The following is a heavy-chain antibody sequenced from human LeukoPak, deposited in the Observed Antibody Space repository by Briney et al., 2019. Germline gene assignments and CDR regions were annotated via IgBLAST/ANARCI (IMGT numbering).Heavy chain of an antibody. CDR2: ISDSGGAT. V-gene: IGHV3-23*01. CDR1: GFTFRSYA. D-gene: IGHD2-15*01. CDR3: AKRSCSGGSCNFDY. Sequence: PGGSLRLSCAASGFTFRSYAMSWVRQAPGKGLEWVSAISDSGGATNYADSVKGRLTISRDNSKNTQYLQMNSLRADDTAVYYCAKRSCSGGSCNFDYWGQGTLVTVSS. J-gene: IGHJ4*02.